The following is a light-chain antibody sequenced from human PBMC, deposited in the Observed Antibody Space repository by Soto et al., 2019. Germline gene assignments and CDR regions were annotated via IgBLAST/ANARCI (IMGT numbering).Light chain of an antibody. Sequence: QSALTQPASVSGSPGQSITISCSGSGSDIGTYNFVSWYQHHPGRAPKLIISEVANRPSGVSDRFSGSKSGSLASLTISGLQADDEAVYYCSSYTNTATLVVFGVGTTLTVL. CDR1: GSDIGTYNF. CDR2: EVA. J-gene: IGLJ3*02. CDR3: SSYTNTATLVV. V-gene: IGLV2-14*01.